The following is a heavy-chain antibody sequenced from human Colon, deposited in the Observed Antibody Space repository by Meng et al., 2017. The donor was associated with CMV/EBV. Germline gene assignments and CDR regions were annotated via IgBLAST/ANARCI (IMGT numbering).Heavy chain of an antibody. Sequence: GESLKISCQGYGYSFTGYWIAWVRQVPGNGLEWMGIIYPGDSDTRYSPSFQGQVTFSADVSISTAYLQWSSLMASDTAMYFCARLRLRGSGSHPFDPWGQGTRVTVSS. CDR2: IYPGDSDT. D-gene: IGHD3-22*01. CDR3: ARLRLRGSGSHPFDP. J-gene: IGHJ5*02. V-gene: IGHV5-51*01. CDR1: GYSFTGYW.